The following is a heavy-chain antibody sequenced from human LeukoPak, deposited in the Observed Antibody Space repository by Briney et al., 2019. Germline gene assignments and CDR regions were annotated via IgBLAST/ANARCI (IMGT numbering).Heavy chain of an antibody. CDR1: GFTFSSYG. CDR2: ISSSSRDI. D-gene: IGHD3-22*01. V-gene: IGHV3-21*01. J-gene: IGHJ3*01. Sequence: NSGGSLRLSCAASGFTFSSYGMHWVRQAPGKGLEWVGSISSSSRDIYYSDSIKGRFSISRDNAQNSLYLQMNSLRAEDTALYYCARPTGDRSPFDLWGQGTMVAVSS. CDR3: ARPTGDRSPFDL.